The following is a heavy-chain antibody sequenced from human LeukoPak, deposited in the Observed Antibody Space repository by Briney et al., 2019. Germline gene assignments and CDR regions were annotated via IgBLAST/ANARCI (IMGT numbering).Heavy chain of an antibody. CDR3: ARQYSSSWGYFDY. Sequence: GESLKISCKGAGYSFTSYWIGWVRQMPGKGLEWMGIIYPGDSDTRYSPSFQGQVTISADKSISTAYLQWSSLKASDTAMYYCARQYSSSWGYFDYWGQGTLVTVSS. J-gene: IGHJ4*02. CDR1: GYSFTSYW. CDR2: IYPGDSDT. V-gene: IGHV5-51*01. D-gene: IGHD6-13*01.